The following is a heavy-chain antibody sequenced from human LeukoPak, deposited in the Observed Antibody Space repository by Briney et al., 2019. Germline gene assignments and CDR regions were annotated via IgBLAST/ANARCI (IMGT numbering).Heavy chain of an antibody. CDR1: GFTFSNAW. D-gene: IGHD3-9*01. CDR2: IKSKTDGGTT. CDR3: TTDRNDILTGYSHAFDI. J-gene: IGHJ3*02. Sequence: GGSLRLSCAASGFTFSNAWMSWVRQAPGRGLEWVGRIKSKTDGGTTDYAAPVKGRFTISRDDSKNTLYLQMNSLKTEDTAVYYCTTDRNDILTGYSHAFDIWGQGTMVTVSS. V-gene: IGHV3-15*01.